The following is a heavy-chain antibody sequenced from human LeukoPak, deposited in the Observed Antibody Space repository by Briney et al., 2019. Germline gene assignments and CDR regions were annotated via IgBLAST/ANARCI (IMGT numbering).Heavy chain of an antibody. J-gene: IGHJ5*02. CDR2: INSDGRST. CDR3: ARDPAIYGTADNWFDP. Sequence: PGGSLRLSCAASGFTFSSYWMHWVRQAPGKGLVWVSRINSDGRSTSYANSVKGRFTISRDNAKNTLYLQMNSLRAEDTAVYYCARDPAIYGTADNWFDPWGQGTLVTVSS. CDR1: GFTFSSYW. V-gene: IGHV3-74*01. D-gene: IGHD2-21*01.